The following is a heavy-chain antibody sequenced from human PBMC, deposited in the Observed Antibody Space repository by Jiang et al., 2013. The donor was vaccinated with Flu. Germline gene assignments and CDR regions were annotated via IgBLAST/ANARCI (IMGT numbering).Heavy chain of an antibody. Sequence: LLKPSETLSLTCTVSGGSISSYYWSWIRQPPGKGLEWIGYISYSGTTNYNPSLKSRVTISVDASENQFSLKLTSVTAADTAVYYCAKYRSTWLGNYDMDVWGQGTTVTVSS. D-gene: IGHD6-13*01. J-gene: IGHJ6*02. V-gene: IGHV4-59*08. CDR1: GGSISSYY. CDR2: ISYSGTT. CDR3: AKYRSTWLGNYDMDV.